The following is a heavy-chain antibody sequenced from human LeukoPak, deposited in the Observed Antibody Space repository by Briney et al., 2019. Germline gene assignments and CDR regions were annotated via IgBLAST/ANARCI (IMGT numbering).Heavy chain of an antibody. CDR1: GFTFSHYS. Sequence: GGSLRLSCAASGFTFSHYSMNWVRQAPGKGLEWVSFISSSSSYIYYADSVKGRFTISRDNAKNSLYLQMNSLRAEDTAVYYCAREPNSPFDYWGQGTLVTVSS. CDR2: ISSSSSYI. V-gene: IGHV3-21*01. CDR3: AREPNSPFDY. J-gene: IGHJ4*02.